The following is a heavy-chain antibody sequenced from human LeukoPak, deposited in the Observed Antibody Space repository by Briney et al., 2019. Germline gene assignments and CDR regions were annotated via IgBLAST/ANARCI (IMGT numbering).Heavy chain of an antibody. J-gene: IGHJ4*02. CDR1: GVSISSYY. CDR3: ASFFDWVFRY. CDR2: IHYSGST. V-gene: IGHV4-59*01. D-gene: IGHD3-9*01. Sequence: SETLSLTCTVSGVSISSYYWSSLRQPPGKGLEWIGYIHYSGSTNYNPSLKSRVTISVDTSKNQFSLKLNSLTAGDTAVYYCASFFDWVFRYCGQGTLVTVSS.